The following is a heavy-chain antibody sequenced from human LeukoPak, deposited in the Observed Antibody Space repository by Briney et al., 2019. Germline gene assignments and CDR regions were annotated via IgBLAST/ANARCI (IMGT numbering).Heavy chain of an antibody. Sequence: AEPLPLTCAVCGGLFRVYYWRWIRQPPGKGLEWIGEINHSGRTNYNPSLKSRVTISVDTSKHQFSLKLSSVTAADTAVYYCAGECYSSSWWSSPYYYYYMDVWGKGTTVTVSS. J-gene: IGHJ6*03. CDR3: AGECYSSSWWSSPYYYYYMDV. CDR1: GGLFRVYY. D-gene: IGHD6-13*01. CDR2: INHSGRT. V-gene: IGHV4-34*01.